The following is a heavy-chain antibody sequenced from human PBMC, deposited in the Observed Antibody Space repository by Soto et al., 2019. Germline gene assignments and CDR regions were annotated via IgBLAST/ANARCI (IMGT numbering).Heavy chain of an antibody. D-gene: IGHD2-2*01. CDR1: GFAFNNYG. CDR2: ISKSDYT. Sequence: GGSLRLSCTVSGFAFNNYGINWVRQAPGKGLEWVSSISKSDYTSYSDSVKGLFAISRDNAKSSVSLQMNTLRVEDTAVYYCAREDSIIIPAVSDFWGQGTLVTVSS. J-gene: IGHJ4*02. CDR3: AREDSIIIPAVSDF. V-gene: IGHV3-21*01.